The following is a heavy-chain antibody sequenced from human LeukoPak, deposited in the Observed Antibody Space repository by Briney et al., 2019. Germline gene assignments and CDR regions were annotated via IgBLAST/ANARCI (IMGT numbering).Heavy chain of an antibody. Sequence: GGSLRLSCVASGFTFSSYWMHWVRQTPGKGLVWVSHINSDETTTNYADSVKGRFTISRDNAKNTLYLQMNSLRAEDTAVYYCARESTSITTFGFDYWGQGTLVTVSS. D-gene: IGHD4-11*01. CDR3: ARESTSITTFGFDY. CDR1: GFTFSSYW. J-gene: IGHJ4*02. V-gene: IGHV3-74*01. CDR2: INSDETTT.